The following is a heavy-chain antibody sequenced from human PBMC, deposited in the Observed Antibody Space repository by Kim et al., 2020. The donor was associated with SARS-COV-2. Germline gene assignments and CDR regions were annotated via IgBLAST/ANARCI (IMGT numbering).Heavy chain of an antibody. J-gene: IGHJ6*02. CDR2: ISYDGSNK. CDR3: AKDRGAGRYCTNGVCLRGGMDG. D-gene: IGHD2-8*01. Sequence: GGSLRLSCAASGFTFSSYGMHWVRQAPGKGLEWVAVISYDGSNKYYADSVKGRFTISRDNSKNTLYLQMNSLRAEDTAVYYCAKDRGAGRYCTNGVCLRGGMDGWGQGTTVTVSS. CDR1: GFTFSSYG. V-gene: IGHV3-30*18.